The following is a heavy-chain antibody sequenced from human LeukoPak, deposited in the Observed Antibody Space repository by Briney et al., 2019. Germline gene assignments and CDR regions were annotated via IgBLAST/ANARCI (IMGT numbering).Heavy chain of an antibody. CDR1: GFTFSSYA. V-gene: IGHV3-49*04. D-gene: IGHD2-2*03. CDR2: IRSKAYGGTT. Sequence: PGGSLRLSCAASGFTFSSYAMSWVRQAPGKGLEWVGFIRSKAYGGTTEYAASVKGRFTISRDDSKSIAYLQMNSLKTEDTAVYYCTRVWIGYCSSTSCSNWGQGTLVTVSS. CDR3: TRVWIGYCSSTSCSN. J-gene: IGHJ4*02.